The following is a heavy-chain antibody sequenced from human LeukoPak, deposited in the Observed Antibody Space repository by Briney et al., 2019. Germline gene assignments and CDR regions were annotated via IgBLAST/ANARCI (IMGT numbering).Heavy chain of an antibody. Sequence: GGSLRLSCAASGFTFGSYSMNWVRQAPGKGLEWVSSISSSSGYIYYADSVKGRFTISRDNAKNSLYLQMNSLRAEDTAVYYCARDPTYYYGSGSYFDYWGQGTLVTVSS. CDR2: ISSSSGYI. CDR1: GFTFGSYS. J-gene: IGHJ4*02. CDR3: ARDPTYYYGSGSYFDY. D-gene: IGHD3-10*01. V-gene: IGHV3-21*01.